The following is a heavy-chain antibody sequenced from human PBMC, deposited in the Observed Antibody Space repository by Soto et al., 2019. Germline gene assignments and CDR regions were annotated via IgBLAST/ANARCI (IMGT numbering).Heavy chain of an antibody. J-gene: IGHJ6*02. CDR2: IIPIFGTA. V-gene: IGHV1-69*13. D-gene: IGHD4-17*01. Sequence: SVKVSCKASGGTFSSYATSWVRQAPGQGLEWMGGIIPIFGTANYAQKFQGRVTITADESTSTAYMELSSLRSEDTAVYYCARRYGGNSGQYYYYYYGMDAWGQGTKVTVSS. CDR1: GGTFSSYA. CDR3: ARRYGGNSGQYYYYYYGMDA.